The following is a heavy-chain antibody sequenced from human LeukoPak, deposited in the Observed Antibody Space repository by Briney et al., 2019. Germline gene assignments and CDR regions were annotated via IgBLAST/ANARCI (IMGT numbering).Heavy chain of an antibody. CDR3: ATHPRSSSWYAEPYNWFDP. V-gene: IGHV4-39*01. J-gene: IGHJ5*02. Sequence: SETLSLTCTVSGGSISSSSYYWGWIRQPPGKGLEWIGSIYYSGSTYYNPSLKSRVTISVDTSKNQFSLKLSSVTAADTAVYYCATHPRSSSWYAEPYNWFDPWGQGTLVTVSS. CDR2: IYYSGST. CDR1: GGSISSSSYY. D-gene: IGHD6-13*01.